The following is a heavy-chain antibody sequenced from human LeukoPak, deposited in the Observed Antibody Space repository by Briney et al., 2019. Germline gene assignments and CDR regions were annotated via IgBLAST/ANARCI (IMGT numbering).Heavy chain of an antibody. CDR3: ARDDEYSSGFDAWFEP. J-gene: IGHJ5*02. V-gene: IGHV3-21*01. D-gene: IGHD6-19*01. CDR1: GFTFSSYS. CDR2: ISSSSSYI. Sequence: PGGSLRLSCAASGFTFSSYSMNWVRQAPGKGLEWVSSISSSSSYIYYADSVKGRFTISRDNAKNSLYLQMNSLRAEDTAVYYCARDDEYSSGFDAWFEPWGQGTLVTVSS.